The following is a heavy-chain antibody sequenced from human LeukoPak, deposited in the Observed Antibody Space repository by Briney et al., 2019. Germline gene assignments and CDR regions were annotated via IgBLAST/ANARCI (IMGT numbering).Heavy chain of an antibody. V-gene: IGHV3-33*01. J-gene: IGHJ4*02. D-gene: IGHD5-12*01. Sequence: GGSLRLSCAASGFTFSNYGMHWVRQAPGKGLEWVAVIWFDGTNKYYADSVRGRFTISRDNSKNTLYLQMSSLRAEDTGVYYCARDRGVAAHLDYWGQGTLVTVSS. CDR3: ARDRGVAAHLDY. CDR1: GFTFSNYG. CDR2: IWFDGTNK.